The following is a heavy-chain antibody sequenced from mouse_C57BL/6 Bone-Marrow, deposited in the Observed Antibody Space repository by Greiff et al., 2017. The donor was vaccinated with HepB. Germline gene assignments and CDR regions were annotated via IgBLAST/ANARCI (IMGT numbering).Heavy chain of an antibody. J-gene: IGHJ4*01. CDR1: GISITTGNYR. D-gene: IGHD1-1*01. Sequence: VQLKESGPGLVKPSQTVFLTCTVTGISITTGNYRWSWIRQFPGNKLEWIGYIYYSGTITYNPSLTSRTTITRDTPKNQFFLEMNSLTAEDTATYYCARDSLYYYGSSYNAMDYWGQGTSVTVSS. V-gene: IGHV3-5*01. CDR2: IYYSGTI. CDR3: ARDSLYYYGSSYNAMDY.